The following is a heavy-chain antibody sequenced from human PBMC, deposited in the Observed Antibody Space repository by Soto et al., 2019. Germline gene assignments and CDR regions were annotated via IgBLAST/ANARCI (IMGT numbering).Heavy chain of an antibody. CDR3: ARGPLYGSGSYWPYFDY. D-gene: IGHD3-10*01. CDR1: GFTVSSNY. V-gene: IGHV3-53*01. Sequence: GGSLRLSCAASGFTVSSNYMSWVRQAPGKGLEWVSVIYSGGSTYYADSVKGRFTISRDNSKNTLYLQMNSLRAEDTAVYYCARGPLYGSGSYWPYFDYWGQGTLVTVSS. CDR2: IYSGGST. J-gene: IGHJ4*02.